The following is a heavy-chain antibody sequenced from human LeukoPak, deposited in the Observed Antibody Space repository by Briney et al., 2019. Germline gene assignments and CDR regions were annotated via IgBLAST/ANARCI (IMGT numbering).Heavy chain of an antibody. CDR3: ARDKKSGESSEIDY. Sequence: GGSLRLSCAASGFTFSNYWVHWVRQAPGKGLVWVSRINRDGSTTKYADSVKGRFTVSRDNAKNTLNLQMNSLRAEDTDVYYCARDKKSGESSEIDYWGQGTLVTVSS. CDR2: INRDGSTT. V-gene: IGHV3-74*03. D-gene: IGHD3-10*01. CDR1: GFTFSNYW. J-gene: IGHJ4*02.